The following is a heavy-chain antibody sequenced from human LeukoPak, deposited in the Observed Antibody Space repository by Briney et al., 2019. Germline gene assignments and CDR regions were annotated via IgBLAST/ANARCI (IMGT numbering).Heavy chain of an antibody. CDR2: ISYDGSNK. V-gene: IGHV3-30-3*01. CDR3: AREEPGIAAADTGAPFDY. D-gene: IGHD6-13*01. CDR1: GFTFSSYA. J-gene: IGHJ4*02. Sequence: PGGSLRLSCAASGFTFSSYAMHWVRQAPGKGLEWVAVISYDGSNKYYADSVKGRFTISRDNSKNTLYLQMNSLRSDDTAVYYCAREEPGIAAADTGAPFDYWGQGTLVTVSS.